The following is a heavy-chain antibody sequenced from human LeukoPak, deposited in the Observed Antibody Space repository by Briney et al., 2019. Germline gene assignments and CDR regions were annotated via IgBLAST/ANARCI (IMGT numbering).Heavy chain of an antibody. D-gene: IGHD3-22*01. J-gene: IGHJ5*02. CDR3: ARDLGYDSSLVTYP. V-gene: IGHV1-69*04. CDR1: GGTFSSYA. Sequence: ASVKVSCKASGGTFSSYAISWVRQAPGQGLEWMGRIIPTFGIANYAQKFQGRVTITADKSTSTAYMELSSLRSEDTAVYYCARDLGYDSSLVTYPWGQGTLVTVSS. CDR2: IIPTFGIA.